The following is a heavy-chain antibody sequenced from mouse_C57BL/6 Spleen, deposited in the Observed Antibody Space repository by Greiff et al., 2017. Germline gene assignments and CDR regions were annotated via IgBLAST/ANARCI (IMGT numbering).Heavy chain of an antibody. D-gene: IGHD4-1*01. CDR2: ISYDGNN. Sequence: EVKLMESGPGLVKPSQSLSFTCSVTGYSITSGYYWNWIRQFPGNKLEWMGYISYDGNNNYNPSLKNRISITRDSSKNQFFLKLNSVTTEDTATYYCAKLGLAMDYWGQGTSVTVSS. J-gene: IGHJ4*01. CDR1: GYSITSGYY. CDR3: AKLGLAMDY. V-gene: IGHV3-6*01.